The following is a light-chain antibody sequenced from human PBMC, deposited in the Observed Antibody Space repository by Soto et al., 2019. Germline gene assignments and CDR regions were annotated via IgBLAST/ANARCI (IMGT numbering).Light chain of an antibody. CDR1: SSDVGAYTS. J-gene: IGLJ1*01. V-gene: IGLV2-14*01. CDR2: EVS. Sequence: QSALTQPASVSASPGQSITISCTGTSSDVGAYTSVSWYQQHPGKVPKLVIYEVSNRPSGVSNRFSGSKSGNTASLTISGLQAEDEADYYCCSYAGSYTHVFGTGTKVTVL. CDR3: CSYAGSYTHV.